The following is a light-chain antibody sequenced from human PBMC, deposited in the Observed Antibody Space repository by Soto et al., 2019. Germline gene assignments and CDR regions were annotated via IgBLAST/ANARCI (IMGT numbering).Light chain of an antibody. Sequence: IQLTLSPSTLPASVGYRVTLTCRASQSISNWLAWYQQKPGTAPKLLIYHASILETAVPSRFSGNGSGTEFTLTISSLQPGDFATYYCQQYNSYSFGQGSRVEIK. CDR2: HAS. J-gene: IGKJ1*01. V-gene: IGKV1-5*01. CDR1: QSISNW. CDR3: QQYNSYS.